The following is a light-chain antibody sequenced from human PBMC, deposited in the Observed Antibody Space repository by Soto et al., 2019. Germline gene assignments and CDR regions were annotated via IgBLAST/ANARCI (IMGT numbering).Light chain of an antibody. J-gene: IGKJ1*01. CDR2: GTS. V-gene: IGKV3-20*01. CDR1: QTIVSTY. Sequence: EVVLTQSPGTLSLSPGERATLYCRTSQTIVSTYLAWDQQKAGQAPRLLMYGTSSRATGIPDRFSGSGSGTDFSLTISSVEPEDIAIYYCQQYSGSPPRTFGQGTKVEIK. CDR3: QQYSGSPPRT.